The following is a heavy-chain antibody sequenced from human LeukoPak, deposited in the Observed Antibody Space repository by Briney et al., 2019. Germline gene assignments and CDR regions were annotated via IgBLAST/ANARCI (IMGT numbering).Heavy chain of an antibody. J-gene: IGHJ4*02. CDR3: ARLTIFGIVIID. Sequence: SETLSLTCTVSGGSISSGSYYWGWIRQPPWKGLKWVGNIYYSGSIYYNPSLKSRVTISVDTSKNQFSLKLSSVTAADTALYYCARLTIFGIVIIDWGQGTLVTVSS. D-gene: IGHD3-3*01. CDR1: GGSISSGSYY. V-gene: IGHV4-39*01. CDR2: IYYSGSI.